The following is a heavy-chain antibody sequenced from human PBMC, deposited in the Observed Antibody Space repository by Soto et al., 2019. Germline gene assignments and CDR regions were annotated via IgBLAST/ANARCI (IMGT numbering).Heavy chain of an antibody. D-gene: IGHD4-4*01. CDR2: ISSNGGST. Sequence: GGSLRLSCAASGFTFSSYAMHWVRQAPGKGLEYVSAISSNGGSTYYANSVKGRFTISRDNSKNTLYLQMGSLRAEDMAVYYCARDSRGDDYSNYGDWFDPWGQGTLVTVSS. J-gene: IGHJ5*02. CDR1: GFTFSSYA. CDR3: ARDSRGDDYSNYGDWFDP. V-gene: IGHV3-64*01.